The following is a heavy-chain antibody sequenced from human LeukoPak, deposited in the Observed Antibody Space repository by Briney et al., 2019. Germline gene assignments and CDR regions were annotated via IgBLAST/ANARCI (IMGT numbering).Heavy chain of an antibody. CDR1: GVPFATNW. CDR2: IYPGDSRT. V-gene: IGHV5-51*01. CDR3: ACREFTSPWSDP. D-gene: IGHD2-2*01. J-gene: IGHJ5*02. Sequence: GASLQISGKGSGVPFATNWIGRGRQLPGKGLEWMGFIYPGDSRTRYSPSCEGQVPIFADKSISPAFLQWTSLEASDTAMYYCACREFTSPWSDPWGQGTLVTVSS.